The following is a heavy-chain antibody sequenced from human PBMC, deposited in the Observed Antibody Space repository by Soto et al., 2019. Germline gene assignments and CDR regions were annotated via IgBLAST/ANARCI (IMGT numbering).Heavy chain of an antibody. CDR1: GGSISNYY. Sequence: PSETLSLTCTVSGGSISNYYWSWIRQSPVKGLEWIGNIFSSGSTNYNPSLTSRVTISLDTSKNQFSLILTSVTAADTALYYCARAKVLRGVPTIDYWGQGTLVTVSS. CDR2: IFSSGST. CDR3: ARAKVLRGVPTIDY. J-gene: IGHJ4*02. D-gene: IGHD3-10*01. V-gene: IGHV4-59*01.